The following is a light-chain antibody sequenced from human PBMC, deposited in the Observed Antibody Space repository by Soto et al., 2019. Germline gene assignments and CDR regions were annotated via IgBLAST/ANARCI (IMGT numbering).Light chain of an antibody. Sequence: EVMMTQFPDTVSVTPGETVTLSCGASQSVRTNLAWYQQRPGQAPRLLIHYSSTRATDVPARFSGSGSGTEFTLTIRSLQPDDFATYYCQQYNSYSPWTFGQGTTVDIK. CDR1: QSVRTN. CDR2: YSS. J-gene: IGKJ1*01. V-gene: IGKV3D-15*01. CDR3: QQYNSYSPWT.